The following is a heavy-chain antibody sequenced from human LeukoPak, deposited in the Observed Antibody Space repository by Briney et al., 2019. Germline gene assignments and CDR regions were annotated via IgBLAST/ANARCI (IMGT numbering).Heavy chain of an antibody. CDR1: GFTFSSYG. J-gene: IGHJ6*02. CDR3: AKDSRRSYYGSGTFMDV. Sequence: GGSLRLSCAASGFTFSSYGMHWVRQAPGKGLEWVAVISYDGSNKYYADSVKGRFTISRDNSKNTLYLQMNSLRVEDTAVYYCAKDSRRSYYGSGTFMDVWGQGTTVTVSS. CDR2: ISYDGSNK. D-gene: IGHD3-10*01. V-gene: IGHV3-30*18.